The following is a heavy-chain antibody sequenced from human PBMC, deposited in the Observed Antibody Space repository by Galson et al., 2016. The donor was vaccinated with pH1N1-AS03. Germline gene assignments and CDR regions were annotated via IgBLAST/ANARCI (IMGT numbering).Heavy chain of an antibody. J-gene: IGHJ4*02. Sequence: SVKVSCKASGYDFTTYYIHWVRQAPGQGLEWMGGIIPVFGTPNYAQQFHGRVTIMADKSTTTAYMELSSLRSEDTAVYYCARGQFDYDSSGYYSYWGQGTLVTVSS. CDR3: ARGQFDYDSSGYYSY. CDR1: GYDFTTYY. D-gene: IGHD3-22*01. V-gene: IGHV1-69*06. CDR2: IIPVFGTP.